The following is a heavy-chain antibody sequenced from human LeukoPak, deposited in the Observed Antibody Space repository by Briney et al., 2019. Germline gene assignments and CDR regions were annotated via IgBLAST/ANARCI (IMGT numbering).Heavy chain of an antibody. CDR3: ARDSVRITMVRGVIHPSY. V-gene: IGHV1-2*02. J-gene: IGHJ4*02. Sequence: ASVKVSCKASGYTFTGYHMHWVRQAPGQGLEWMGWINPNSGGTNYAQKFQGRVTMTRDTSISTAYMELSRLRSDDTAVYYCARDSVRITMVRGVIHPSYWGQGTLVTVSS. D-gene: IGHD3-10*01. CDR2: INPNSGGT. CDR1: GYTFTGYH.